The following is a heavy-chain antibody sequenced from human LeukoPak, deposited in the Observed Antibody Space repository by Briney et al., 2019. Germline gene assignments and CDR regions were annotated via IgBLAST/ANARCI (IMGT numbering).Heavy chain of an antibody. CDR2: IYSSGGT. Sequence: GGSLRLSCAASGFTVSTNYMSWGRQAPGKGLEWVSVIYSSGGTSYADSVKGRFTISRDNSKNTLYLQMNSLRAEDTAVYYCARGGYSSGWYRDWGQGTLVTVSS. CDR1: GFTVSTNY. D-gene: IGHD6-19*01. V-gene: IGHV3-53*01. J-gene: IGHJ4*02. CDR3: ARGGYSSGWYRD.